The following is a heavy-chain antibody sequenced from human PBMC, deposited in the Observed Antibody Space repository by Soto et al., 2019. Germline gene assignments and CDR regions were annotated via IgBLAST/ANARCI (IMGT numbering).Heavy chain of an antibody. V-gene: IGHV3-15*01. J-gene: IGHJ4*02. CDR3: TTVTGGWGAY. Sequence: GGSLRLSCAASGLTFSNAWMSWVRQAPGKGLEWVGRIKSKTDGGTTDYAAPVKGRFTISRDDSENTLFLHMDSLKTEDTAVYYCTTVTGGWGAYWGQGTLVTVSS. CDR1: GLTFSNAW. CDR2: IKSKTDGGTT. D-gene: IGHD3-16*01.